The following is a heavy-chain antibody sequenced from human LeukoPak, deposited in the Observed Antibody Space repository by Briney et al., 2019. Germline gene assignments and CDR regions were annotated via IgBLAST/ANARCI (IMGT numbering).Heavy chain of an antibody. V-gene: IGHV3-11*06. CDR3: ARARIAAAGPFDY. D-gene: IGHD6-13*01. CDR2: ISSSSYT. Sequence: GGSLRLSCAASGFTFSDYYMSWIRQAPGKGLEWVSYISSSSYTNYADSVKGRFTISRDNAKNSLYLQMNSLRAEDTAVYYCARARIAAAGPFDYWGQGTLVTVSS. J-gene: IGHJ4*02. CDR1: GFTFSDYY.